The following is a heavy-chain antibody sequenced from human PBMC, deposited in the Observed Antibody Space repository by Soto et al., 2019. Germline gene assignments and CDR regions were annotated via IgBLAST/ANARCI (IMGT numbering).Heavy chain of an antibody. V-gene: IGHV1-2*02. CDR3: ARERYQVISDGMDV. J-gene: IGHJ6*02. CDR2: INPQTGGT. Sequence: GASVKVSCKPSGYTFTGYYIHWVREAPGQGLEWMGWINPQTGGTSYAQKFQGRVTLSRDTSINTAYLELSRLTFDDAAVYFCARERYQVISDGMDVWGQGTTVTVSS. CDR1: GYTFTGYY. D-gene: IGHD2-2*01.